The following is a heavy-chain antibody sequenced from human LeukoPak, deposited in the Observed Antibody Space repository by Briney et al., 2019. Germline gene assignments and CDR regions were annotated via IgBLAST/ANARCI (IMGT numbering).Heavy chain of an antibody. CDR2: TYYGSKWNN. CDR1: GDSVSSNGVA. V-gene: IGHV6-1*01. D-gene: IGHD1-14*01. Sequence: SQTLSLTCAISGDSVSSNGVAWNWIRQSPSRGLEWLGRTYYGSKWNNDYALSVKSRITINPDTSKNQFSLQLNSVTPEDTAVYYCTRGRNSAFDYWGQGTLATVSS. CDR3: TRGRNSAFDY. J-gene: IGHJ4*02.